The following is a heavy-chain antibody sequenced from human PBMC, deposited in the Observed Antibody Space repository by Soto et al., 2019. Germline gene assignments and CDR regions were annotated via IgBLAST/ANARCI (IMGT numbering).Heavy chain of an antibody. J-gene: IGHJ6*02. D-gene: IGHD2-15*01. CDR2: IFNSGTT. CDR1: GGSISNDGYY. V-gene: IGHV4-31*03. CDR3: VGDHVVTAHYYGMDV. Sequence: QVQLQESGPGLVKPSQTLSLICTVSGGSISNDGYYWSWIRQHPGRGREGIGYIFNSGTTYYNPSLKSRITMSVDTSKNQFSLKLHSLTAADTAVYYCVGDHVVTAHYYGMDVWGQGTTVTISS.